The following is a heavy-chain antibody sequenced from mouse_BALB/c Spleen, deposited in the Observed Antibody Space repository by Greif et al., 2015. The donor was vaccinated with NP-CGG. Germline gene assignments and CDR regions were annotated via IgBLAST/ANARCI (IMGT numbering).Heavy chain of an antibody. CDR3: ARQYGKGFAY. CDR2: ISNGGGST. D-gene: IGHD2-10*02. Sequence: EVKLMESGGGLVQPGGSLKLSCAASGFTFSSYTMSWVRQTPEKRLEWVAYISNGGGSTYYPDTVKGRFTISRDNAKNTLYLQMSSLKSEDTAMYYCARQYGKGFAYWGQGTLVTVSA. CDR1: GFTFSSYT. J-gene: IGHJ3*01. V-gene: IGHV5-12-2*01.